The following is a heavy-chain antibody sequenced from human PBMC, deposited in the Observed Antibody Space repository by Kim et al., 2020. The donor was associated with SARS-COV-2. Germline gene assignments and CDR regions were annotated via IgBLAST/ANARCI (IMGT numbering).Heavy chain of an antibody. CDR3: AKGGCSGGSCYPALDY. Sequence: GGSLRLSCAASGFTFSSYAMSWVRQAPGKGLEWVSAISGSGGSTYYADSVKGRFTISRDNSKNTLYLQMNSLRAEDTAVYYCAKGGCSGGSCYPALDYWGQGTLVTVSS. CDR2: ISGSGGST. V-gene: IGHV3-23*01. CDR1: GFTFSSYA. J-gene: IGHJ4*02. D-gene: IGHD2-15*01.